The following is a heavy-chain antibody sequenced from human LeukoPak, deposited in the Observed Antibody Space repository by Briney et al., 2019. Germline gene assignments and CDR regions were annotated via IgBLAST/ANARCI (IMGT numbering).Heavy chain of an antibody. CDR3: ARGGIAAAVDY. Sequence: SETLSLTCTVSGGSISSYYWSWIRQPPGKGLEWIGYIYCSGSTNYNPSLKSRVTISVDTSKNQFSLKLSSVTAADTAVYYCARGGIAAAVDYWGQGTLVTVSS. CDR2: IYCSGST. CDR1: GGSISSYY. J-gene: IGHJ4*02. D-gene: IGHD6-13*01. V-gene: IGHV4-59*01.